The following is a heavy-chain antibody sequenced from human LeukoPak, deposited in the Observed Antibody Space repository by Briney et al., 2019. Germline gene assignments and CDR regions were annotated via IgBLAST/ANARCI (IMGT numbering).Heavy chain of an antibody. CDR1: GYTFTSYD. CDR2: MNPNSGNT. J-gene: IGHJ4*02. V-gene: IGHV1-8*01. CDR3: ARGLRWYGGNPGGY. D-gene: IGHD4-23*01. Sequence: GASVKVSCKASGYTFTSYDINWVRQATGQGLEWMGWMNPNSGNTGYAQKFQGRVTMTRNTSISTAYMELSSLRSEDTAVYYCARGLRWYGGNPGGYWGQGTLVTVSS.